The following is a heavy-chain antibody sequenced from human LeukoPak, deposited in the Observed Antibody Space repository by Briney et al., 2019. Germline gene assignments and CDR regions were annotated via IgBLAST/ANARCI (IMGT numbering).Heavy chain of an antibody. Sequence: GGSLRLSCAASGFTFSSYGMHWVRQAPGKGLEWVTFIRFDGSYEDYADSVKGRFTISRDNSKNTLYLQMNSLRAEDTAVYYCARGPSGYHNTGGQGTLVTVSS. CDR1: GFTFSSYG. CDR2: IRFDGSYE. CDR3: ARGPSGYHNT. J-gene: IGHJ4*02. D-gene: IGHD5-12*01. V-gene: IGHV3-30*02.